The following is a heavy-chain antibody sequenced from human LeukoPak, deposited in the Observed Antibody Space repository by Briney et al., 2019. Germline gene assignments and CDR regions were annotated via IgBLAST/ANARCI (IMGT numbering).Heavy chain of an antibody. J-gene: IGHJ4*02. V-gene: IGHV3-23*01. CDR1: GFTFSRYG. D-gene: IGHD6-19*01. Sequence: GGSLRLSCAASGFTFSRYGMSWVRQAPGKGLEWVSAISGSGGSTYYADSVKGRFTISRDNSKNTLYLQMNSLRAEDTAVYYCAKGSGWYGARGYFDYWGQGTLVTVSS. CDR2: ISGSGGST. CDR3: AKGSGWYGARGYFDY.